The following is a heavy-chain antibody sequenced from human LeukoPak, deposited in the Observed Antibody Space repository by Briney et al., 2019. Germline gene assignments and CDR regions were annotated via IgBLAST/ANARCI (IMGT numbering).Heavy chain of an antibody. D-gene: IGHD2-2*01. V-gene: IGHV3-23*01. CDR3: AKAHTLCSSTSCYFDY. CDR2: ISGSGGIT. CDR1: GFTFSSYA. Sequence: PGGSLRLSCAVSGFTFSSYAMSWVRQAPGKWLEWVSVISGSGGITYYADSVKGRFTISRDNSKNTLYLQMNSLRAEDTAVYYCAKAHTLCSSTSCYFDYWGQGTLVTVSS. J-gene: IGHJ4*02.